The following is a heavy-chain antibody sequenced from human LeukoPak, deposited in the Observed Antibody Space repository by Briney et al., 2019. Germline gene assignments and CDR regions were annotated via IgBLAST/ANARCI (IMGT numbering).Heavy chain of an antibody. D-gene: IGHD1-14*01. CDR2: IRSKASGGAI. CDR1: GFNFGNYA. CDR3: TREVDGMSAY. V-gene: IGHV3-49*04. Sequence: GGSLRLSCTASGFNFGNYAMSWVRQAPGKGLGWLGFIRSKASGGAIEYDPSVDGRFTISRDDSKSIAYLQMTSLKTEDTATYFCTREVDGMSAYWGQGTLVTVSS. J-gene: IGHJ4*02.